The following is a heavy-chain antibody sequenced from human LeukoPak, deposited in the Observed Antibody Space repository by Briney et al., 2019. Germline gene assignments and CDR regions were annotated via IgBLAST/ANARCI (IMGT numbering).Heavy chain of an antibody. CDR3: ARGVGVRGVVSQPLEY. CDR1: GFTFDNYG. D-gene: IGHD3-10*01. CDR2: IHWNGGRT. V-gene: IGHV3-20*04. J-gene: IGHJ4*02. Sequence: GGSLRLSCAASGFTFDNYGINWVRQAPGKGLEWVSRIHWNGGRTGYADSVKGRFTISRDNAKNSLYLQMNSLRVEDTAVHYCARGVGVRGVVSQPLEYWGQGALVTVSS.